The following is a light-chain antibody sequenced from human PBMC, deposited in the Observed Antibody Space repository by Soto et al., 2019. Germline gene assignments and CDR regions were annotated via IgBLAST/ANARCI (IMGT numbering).Light chain of an antibody. CDR3: CSWAGNSLV. J-gene: IGLJ3*02. V-gene: IGLV2-11*01. CDR1: SSDVGGYNY. CDR2: DVN. Sequence: QSALTQPRSVSGSPGQSVTISCTGTSSDVGGYNYVSWYQQHPGKAPKIKIYDVNERPAGVPDRFSDSKSGNTASLTISGLQAEDEADYYCCSWAGNSLVFGGGTKLTVL.